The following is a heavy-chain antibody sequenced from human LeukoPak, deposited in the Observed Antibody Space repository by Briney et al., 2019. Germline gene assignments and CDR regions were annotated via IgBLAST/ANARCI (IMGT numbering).Heavy chain of an antibody. V-gene: IGHV3-53*01. CDR2: IYSGGST. CDR1: GFIVSRND. J-gene: IGHJ5*02. Sequence: PGGSLRLSCAASGFIVSRNDVSWVRQAPGKGLEWVSVIYSGGSTSYADSVKGRFTISRDNPKNTLYLQMNSLRAEDTAMYYCARGPRGFDPWGQGTLVTVSS. CDR3: ARGPRGFDP.